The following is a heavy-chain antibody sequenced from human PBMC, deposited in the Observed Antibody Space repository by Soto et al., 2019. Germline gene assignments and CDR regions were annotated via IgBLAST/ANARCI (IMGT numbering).Heavy chain of an antibody. D-gene: IGHD1-26*01. CDR2: ISGSGGST. CDR3: ARRGSGSYYDY. V-gene: IGHV3-23*01. J-gene: IGHJ4*02. Sequence: EVQLLESGGGLVQPGGSLRLSCAASGFTFSSYAMRWVHQAPGKGLERVSAISGSGGSTYYADSVKSRFTISRDNSKNTLYLQMNSLRAEDTAVYYCARRGSGSYYDYWGQGTLVTVYS. CDR1: GFTFSSYA.